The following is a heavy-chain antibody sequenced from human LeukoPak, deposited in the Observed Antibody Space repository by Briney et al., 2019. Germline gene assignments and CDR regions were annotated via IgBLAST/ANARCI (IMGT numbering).Heavy chain of an antibody. CDR1: GYSICSVYY. J-gene: IGHJ3*02. CDR3: ARRVVTIGDDAFDS. V-gene: IGHV4-38-2*01. CDR2: IYHSGST. D-gene: IGHD3-22*01. Sequence: SETLSLICSVSGYSICSVYYWGWIRQPPGKGLEWIGSIYHSGSTYYNPSLKSRVTISVHTSKNQFSLKLTSVTAAVRAVYFCARRVVTIGDDAFDSWGQGTMVTVSS.